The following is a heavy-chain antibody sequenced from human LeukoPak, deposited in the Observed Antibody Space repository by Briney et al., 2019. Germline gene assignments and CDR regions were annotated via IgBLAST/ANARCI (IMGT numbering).Heavy chain of an antibody. V-gene: IGHV3-30*03. CDR3: ARKGLDYGDDEWFDP. CDR1: GFIFNNYA. CDR2: ISYDGSNK. D-gene: IGHD4-17*01. J-gene: IGHJ5*02. Sequence: GWSLRLSCAAFGFIFNNYAMHRVRQAPDKGLEGVAGISYDGSNKYYADSVKGRFTISRDNSKNILYLEMSSLRPEDTAVYYCARKGLDYGDDEWFDPWGQGSRVSVSS.